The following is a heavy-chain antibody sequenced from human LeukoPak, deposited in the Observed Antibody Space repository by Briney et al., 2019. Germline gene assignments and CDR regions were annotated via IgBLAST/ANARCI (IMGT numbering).Heavy chain of an antibody. CDR1: GFTLSRYA. CDR2: ISYDGSNK. Sequence: GGSLRLSCAASGFTLSRYAMHWVRQARGKGLEWVAVISYDGSNKYYADSVKGRFTISRDNSKNTLYLQMNSLRAEDTAVYYCARDGYCSGGSCYGYFDYWGQGTLVTVSS. J-gene: IGHJ4*02. D-gene: IGHD2-15*01. V-gene: IGHV3-30*04. CDR3: ARDGYCSGGSCYGYFDY.